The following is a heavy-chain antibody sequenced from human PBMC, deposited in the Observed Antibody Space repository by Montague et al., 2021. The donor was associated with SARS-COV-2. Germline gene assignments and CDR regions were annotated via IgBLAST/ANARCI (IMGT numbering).Heavy chain of an antibody. CDR2: IYCYWSV. D-gene: IGHD3-10*01. CDR3: ARQITMVREPFDS. J-gene: IGHJ4*02. CDR1: GDSVSRSY. V-gene: IGHV4-59*08. Sequence: SETLSLTCTVAGDSVSRSYWNWIRQSPWKGLEWICNIYCYWSVNSNPSLKSRLSISLDTSKNQLSLTLTSVTAADTATYYCARQITMVREPFDSWGQGTLVLVSS.